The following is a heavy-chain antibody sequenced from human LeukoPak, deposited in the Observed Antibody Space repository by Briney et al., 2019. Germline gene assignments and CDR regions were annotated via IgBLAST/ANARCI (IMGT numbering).Heavy chain of an antibody. CDR1: GYTFTSYG. Sequence: ASVKVSCKASGYTFTSYGISWVRQAPGQGLEWMGWISAYNGNTNYAQKLQGRVTMTTDTSTSTAYMELRSLRSDDTAVYYCARSFLGYSSSWPQSVQHWGQGTLVTVSS. D-gene: IGHD6-13*01. J-gene: IGHJ1*01. CDR2: ISAYNGNT. CDR3: ARSFLGYSSSWPQSVQH. V-gene: IGHV1-18*01.